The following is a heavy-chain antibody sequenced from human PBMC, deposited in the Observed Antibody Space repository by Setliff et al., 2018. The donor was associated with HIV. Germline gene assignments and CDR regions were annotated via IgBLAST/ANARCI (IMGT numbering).Heavy chain of an antibody. Sequence: ASVKVSCKASGYTFTSYAMHWVRQAPGQRLEWMGWINAGNGKTKYSQKFQGRVTIMRDTSASTVYIELSSLRSEDTAVYYCARGLRYFDWLTHLGAFDFWGRGTMVTVSS. CDR2: INAGNGKT. CDR1: GYTFTSYA. V-gene: IGHV1-3*01. D-gene: IGHD3-9*01. J-gene: IGHJ3*01. CDR3: ARGLRYFDWLTHLGAFDF.